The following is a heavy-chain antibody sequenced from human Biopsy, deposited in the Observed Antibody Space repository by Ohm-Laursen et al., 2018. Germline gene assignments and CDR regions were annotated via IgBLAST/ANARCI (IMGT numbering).Heavy chain of an antibody. Sequence: SVKFSCKAPAGTFRNYCVYWVRQAPGQFLEWLGGNILILGTGNYSQKFQYRVTVFVDTSTSTSTMELRSLRSDDTAVYYCATKLTGYFHHWGQGTLVNVSS. D-gene: IGHD3-9*01. CDR3: ATKLTGYFHH. J-gene: IGHJ1*01. CDR1: AGTFRNYC. V-gene: IGHV1-69*06. CDR2: NILILGTG.